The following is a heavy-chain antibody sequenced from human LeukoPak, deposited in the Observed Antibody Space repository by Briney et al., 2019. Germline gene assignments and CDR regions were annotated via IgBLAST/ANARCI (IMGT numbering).Heavy chain of an antibody. CDR1: GFTFSSYA. Sequence: GGSLRLSCAASGFTFSSYAMSWVRQAPGKGLEWVSAISGSGGSTYYADSVKGRFTISRDNSKNTLYLQMNSLRAEDTAVYYCAKGQSRRGGWYAVYYYYMDVWGKGTTVTVSS. D-gene: IGHD6-19*01. CDR2: ISGSGGST. V-gene: IGHV3-23*01. CDR3: AKGQSRRGGWYAVYYYYMDV. J-gene: IGHJ6*03.